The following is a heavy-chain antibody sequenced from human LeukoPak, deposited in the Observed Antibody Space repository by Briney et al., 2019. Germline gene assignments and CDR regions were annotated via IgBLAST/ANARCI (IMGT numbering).Heavy chain of an antibody. J-gene: IGHJ4*02. CDR1: GGSVSSTTYY. CDR3: ARYVVYGSGKYYFDY. Sequence: SETLSLTCTVSGGSVSSTTYYWSWIRQPPGKGLEWIASINYSGSTYSNPSLKSRVTISVDTSENQFSLELSSVTAADTAVYYCARYVVYGSGKYYFDYWGQGTLVTVSS. V-gene: IGHV4-39*01. D-gene: IGHD3-10*01. CDR2: INYSGST.